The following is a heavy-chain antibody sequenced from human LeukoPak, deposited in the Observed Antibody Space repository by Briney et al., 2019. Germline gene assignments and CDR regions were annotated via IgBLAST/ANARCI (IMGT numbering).Heavy chain of an antibody. D-gene: IGHD2-8*01. CDR1: GFTFSSYA. Sequence: PGGSLRLSCAASGFTFSSYAMSWVRQAPGKGLEWVSAISGSGGSTYYADSVKGRFTISRDNSKNTLYLQMNSLRAEDTAVYYCARETHRVYGDPPDYYYYYYKDVWGKGTTVTVSS. CDR2: ISGSGGST. V-gene: IGHV3-23*01. CDR3: ARETHRVYGDPPDYYYYYYKDV. J-gene: IGHJ6*03.